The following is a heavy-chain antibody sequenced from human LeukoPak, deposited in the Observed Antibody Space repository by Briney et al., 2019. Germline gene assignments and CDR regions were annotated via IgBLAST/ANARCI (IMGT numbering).Heavy chain of an antibody. D-gene: IGHD2-15*01. J-gene: IGHJ3*01. CDR1: GFAFSRND. CDR3: AKGGPGAFDF. Sequence: GGALRLSCAASGFAFSRNDMFWVRQAPGKGLKWVSCISGSSGATYYADSVRGRFTISRDNSKNTVFLQMNSLRAEDTAIYYCAKGGPGAFDFWGQGTMVTVSS. V-gene: IGHV3-23*01. CDR2: ISGSSGAT.